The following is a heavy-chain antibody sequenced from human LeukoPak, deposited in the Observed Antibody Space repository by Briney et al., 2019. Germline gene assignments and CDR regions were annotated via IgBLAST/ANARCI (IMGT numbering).Heavy chain of an antibody. CDR1: GHTFTSYD. Sequence: ASVKLSCRASGHTFTSYDINWARQAAGQGLEWMGWMNPNRGNTVYAQKIQRRVTMIRTTSMSTAYMELSSLRSEDTAVYYCARGSDYVPWGQRTMVTVSS. CDR3: ARGSDYVP. V-gene: IGHV1-8*01. D-gene: IGHD3-16*01. CDR2: MNPNRGNT. J-gene: IGHJ3*01.